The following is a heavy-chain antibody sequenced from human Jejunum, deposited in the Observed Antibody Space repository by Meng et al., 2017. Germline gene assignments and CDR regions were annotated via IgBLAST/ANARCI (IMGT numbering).Heavy chain of an antibody. D-gene: IGHD5-24*01. V-gene: IGHV4-39*07. CDR1: GGSISSNSYY. Sequence: QRQLQQSGPGLVKPSETLSLTCTVSGGSISSNSYYWGWIRQPPGKGLEWIGGIYYSGSTYYNPSLKSRVTISIDTSKNQFSLRLSSVTAADTAVYYCTRVRDGMATIDYWGQGTLVTVSS. J-gene: IGHJ4*02. CDR2: IYYSGST. CDR3: TRVRDGMATIDY.